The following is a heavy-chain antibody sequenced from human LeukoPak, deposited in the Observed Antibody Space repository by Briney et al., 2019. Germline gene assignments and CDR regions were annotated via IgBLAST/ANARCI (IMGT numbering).Heavy chain of an antibody. CDR1: GYTFTSYY. V-gene: IGHV1-46*01. J-gene: IGHJ5*02. CDR2: INPSGGST. D-gene: IGHD6-6*01. CDR3: ARHGSIAAHRNWFDP. Sequence: GASVKVSCKASGYTFTSYYMHWVRQAPGQGLEWMGIINPSGGSTSYAQKFQGRVTMTRDKSISTAYLQWSSLKASDTAMYYCARHGSIAAHRNWFDPWGQGTLVTVSS.